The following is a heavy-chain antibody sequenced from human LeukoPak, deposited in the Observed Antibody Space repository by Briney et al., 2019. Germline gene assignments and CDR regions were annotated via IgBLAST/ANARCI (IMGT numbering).Heavy chain of an antibody. CDR3: ARPQAAEYYDILTGLDAFDI. J-gene: IGHJ3*02. Sequence: ASVKVSCKASGYTFTSYGISWERQAPGQGLEWMGWISAYNGNTNYAQKLQGRVTMTTDTSTSTAYMELRSLRSDDTAVYYCARPQAAEYYDILTGLDAFDIWGQGTMVTVSS. D-gene: IGHD3-9*01. CDR2: ISAYNGNT. CDR1: GYTFTSYG. V-gene: IGHV1-18*01.